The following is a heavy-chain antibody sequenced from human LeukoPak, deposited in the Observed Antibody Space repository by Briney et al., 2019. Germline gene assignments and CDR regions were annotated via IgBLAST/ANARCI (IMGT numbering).Heavy chain of an antibody. CDR2: IYYSGST. V-gene: IGHV4-39*07. CDR3: AREDMVRGVPSGLDAFDI. CDR1: GGSISSSSYY. Sequence: PSETLSLTCTVSGGSISSSSYYWGWIRQPPGKGLEWLGSIYYSGSTYYNPSLKSRVTISVDTSKNQFSPKLSSVTAADTAVYYCAREDMVRGVPSGLDAFDIWGQGTMVTVSS. D-gene: IGHD3-10*01. J-gene: IGHJ3*02.